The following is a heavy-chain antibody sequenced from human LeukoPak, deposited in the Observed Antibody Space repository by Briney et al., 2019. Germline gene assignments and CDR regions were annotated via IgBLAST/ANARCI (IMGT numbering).Heavy chain of an antibody. D-gene: IGHD1-14*01. Sequence: SETLSLTCTVSGGFMSTYYWTWIRQPPGKGLERIGFIYYTGSTNYNPSLKSRVTISVDTSKNQFSLKLSSVTAADTAVYYCAGMRITTPTVRTLDYWGQGTLVTVSS. V-gene: IGHV4-59*01. J-gene: IGHJ4*02. CDR1: GGFMSTYY. CDR3: AGMRITTPTVRTLDY. CDR2: IYYTGST.